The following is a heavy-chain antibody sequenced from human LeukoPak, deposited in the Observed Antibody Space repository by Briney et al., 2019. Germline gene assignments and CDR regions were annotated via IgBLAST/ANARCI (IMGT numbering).Heavy chain of an antibody. V-gene: IGHV3-13*01. Sequence: PGGSLRLSCAASGFIFSRYDMHWVRQVTGKGLEWVAAVGISGDTYYPDSVKGRFTISRENAKNSFYLQMNSLTAGDTAVYYCARPGPNFWYFDLWGRGTLVSVSS. CDR3: ARPGPNFWYFDL. CDR1: GFIFSRYD. J-gene: IGHJ2*01. CDR2: VGISGDT.